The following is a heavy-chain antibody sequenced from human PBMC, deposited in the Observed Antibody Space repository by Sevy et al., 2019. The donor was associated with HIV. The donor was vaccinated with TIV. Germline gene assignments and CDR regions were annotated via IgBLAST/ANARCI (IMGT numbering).Heavy chain of an antibody. J-gene: IGHJ6*02. V-gene: IGHV1-8*02. CDR1: GYTFSGYD. CDR2: MNPESGRR. D-gene: IGHD6-13*01. CDR3: ARADLDSSTFFYYYGMDV. Sequence: ASVKVSCKASGYTFSGYDINWVRQATGQGLEWMGWMNPESGRRGYAPKFQGRVTMTTNTSIDTAYMELRRLRSEDSAVYYCARADLDSSTFFYYYGMDVWGQGTTVTVSS.